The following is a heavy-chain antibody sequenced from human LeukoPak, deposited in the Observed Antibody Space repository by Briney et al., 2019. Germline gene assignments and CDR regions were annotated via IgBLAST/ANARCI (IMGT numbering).Heavy chain of an antibody. CDR3: ARASYYDFWSGYYTSRALDI. V-gene: IGHV4-34*01. CDR2: INHSGST. CDR1: GGSFSGYY. J-gene: IGHJ3*02. D-gene: IGHD3-3*01. Sequence: SETLSLTCAVYGGSFSGYYWSWIRQPPGKGLEWIGEINHSGSTNYNPSLKSRVTISVDTSKNQFSLKLSSVTAADTAVYYCARASYYDFWSGYYTSRALDIWGQGTMVTVSS.